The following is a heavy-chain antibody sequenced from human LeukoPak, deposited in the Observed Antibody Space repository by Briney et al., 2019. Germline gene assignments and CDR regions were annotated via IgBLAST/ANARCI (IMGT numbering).Heavy chain of an antibody. CDR2: IIPIFGTA. Sequence: PVKVSCKASGGTFSSYAISWVRQAPGQGLEWMGGIIPIFGTANYAQKFQGRVTITADESTSTAYMELSSLRSEDTAVYYCASFKKTAGYYYYYMDVWGKGTTVTVSS. D-gene: IGHD1-1*01. J-gene: IGHJ6*03. CDR1: GGTFSSYA. V-gene: IGHV1-69*13. CDR3: ASFKKTAGYYYYYMDV.